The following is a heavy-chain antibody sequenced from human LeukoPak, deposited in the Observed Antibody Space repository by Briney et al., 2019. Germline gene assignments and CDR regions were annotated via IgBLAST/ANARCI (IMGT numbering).Heavy chain of an antibody. CDR1: GFTFRSYW. J-gene: IGHJ4*02. V-gene: IGHV3-74*01. CDR2: IHSDGSST. Sequence: GGSLRLSCAASGFTFRSYWMHWVRQTPGKGLVWVSHIHSDGSSTSYADSVQGRFTISRDNAKNTLYLQMNSLRAEDTAVYYCARHNYGYDYWGQGTLVTVSS. CDR3: ARHNYGYDY. D-gene: IGHD3-10*01.